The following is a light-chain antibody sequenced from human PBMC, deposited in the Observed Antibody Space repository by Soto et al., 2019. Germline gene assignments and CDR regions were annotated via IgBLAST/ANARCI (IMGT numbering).Light chain of an antibody. CDR3: QVWDSGPDHVV. Sequence: SYELTQSPSMSVAPGQTATITCGGNNIGSKSVQWYQQKSGQAPVLVVYDDTDRPSGIPERFSGSNSGNTATLTISRVEAEDEADYSCQVWDSGPDHVVFGGWTKRTVL. CDR1: NIGSKS. V-gene: IGLV3-21*02. J-gene: IGLJ2*01. CDR2: DDT.